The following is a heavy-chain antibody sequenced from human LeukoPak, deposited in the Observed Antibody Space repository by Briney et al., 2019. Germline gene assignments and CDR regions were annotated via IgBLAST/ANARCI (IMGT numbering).Heavy chain of an antibody. J-gene: IGHJ4*02. D-gene: IGHD4-17*01. CDR3: ANRVGLRYYYFDY. Sequence: PGGSLRLSCTASGFAMSWVRQAPGKGLEWVAGIRGSGDDSTYYADSEKGRFIISRDHFKNTLYLQMDSLRAEDSAVYYCANRVGLRYYYFDYWGQGTLVTVSS. V-gene: IGHV3-23*01. CDR2: IRGSGDDST. CDR1: GFA.